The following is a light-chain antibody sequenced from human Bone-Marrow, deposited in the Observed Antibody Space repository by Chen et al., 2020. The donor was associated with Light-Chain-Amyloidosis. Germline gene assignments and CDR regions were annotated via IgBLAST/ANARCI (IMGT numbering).Light chain of an antibody. CDR1: NIASTS. CDR3: QVWDWGIDSPV. CDR2: DDS. J-gene: IGLJ3*02. Sequence: YVLTQPSSVSVAPGQTATIACGGNNIASTSVHWYQQTPGQAPLLVVYDDSDRPAGIPGRLSGSGAGKTASLAVSGVEALDKADCYCQVWDWGIDSPVVGGGTKVTVL. V-gene: IGLV3-21*02.